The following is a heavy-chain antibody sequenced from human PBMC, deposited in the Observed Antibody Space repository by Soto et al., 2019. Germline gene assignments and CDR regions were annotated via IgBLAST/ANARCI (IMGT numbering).Heavy chain of an antibody. V-gene: IGHV3-23*01. CDR3: ARRSPSWAFDI. J-gene: IGHJ3*02. Sequence: GGSLRLSCAASGFTFSNYAMTWVRRAPGKGLEWVSAISGSGSGTYYADSVKGRFTISRDNSKNTLYLQMSSLRAEDTAVYYCARRSPSWAFDIWGQGTMVTVSS. CDR2: ISGSGSGT. CDR1: GFTFSNYA. D-gene: IGHD2-15*01.